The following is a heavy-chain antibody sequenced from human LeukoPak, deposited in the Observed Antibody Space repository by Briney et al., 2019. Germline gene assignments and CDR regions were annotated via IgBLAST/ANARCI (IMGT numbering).Heavy chain of an antibody. CDR3: ARERTGGYRFRGYFDY. V-gene: IGHV4-61*08. CDR1: GGSISSGGYF. Sequence: PSETLSLTCTVSGGSISSGGYFWSWIRQHPGKGLEWIGYIYYSGSTNYNPSLKSRVTISVDTSKNQFSQKLSSVTAADTAVYYCARERTGGYRFRGYFDYWGQGTLVTVSS. D-gene: IGHD3-16*02. J-gene: IGHJ4*02. CDR2: IYYSGST.